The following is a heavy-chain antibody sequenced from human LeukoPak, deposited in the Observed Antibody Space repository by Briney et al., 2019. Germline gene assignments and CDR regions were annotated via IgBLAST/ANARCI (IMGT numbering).Heavy chain of an antibody. J-gene: IGHJ3*01. D-gene: IGHD1-26*01. Sequence: SETLSLTCAVYGGSLSGYYGSWIRQPPGKGLEWIGEINYSGSTNYNPSLKSRVTISVDTSKNQFSLRLNSVTAADTAVYYCARDRFALGSVWGQGTMVTVSS. CDR2: INYSGST. CDR1: GGSLSGYY. V-gene: IGHV4-34*01. CDR3: ARDRFALGSV.